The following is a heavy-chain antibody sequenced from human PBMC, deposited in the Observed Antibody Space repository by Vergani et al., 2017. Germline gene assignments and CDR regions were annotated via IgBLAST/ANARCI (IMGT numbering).Heavy chain of an antibody. J-gene: IGHJ6*02. V-gene: IGHV3-11*04. CDR3: ANNPGISTTRHFCAMDV. CDR2: ISSGASTV. D-gene: IGHD5/OR15-5a*01. Sequence: LEESGGGSVKPGGSLRLSCAASGFKFSDHYMSWIRQAPGKGLEWVSHISSGASTVSYTDSVTGRFTVSRDKYNNSLTLDMRTLRVEDTAVYYCANNPGISTTRHFCAMDVWGQGTTVTVSS. CDR1: GFKFSDHY.